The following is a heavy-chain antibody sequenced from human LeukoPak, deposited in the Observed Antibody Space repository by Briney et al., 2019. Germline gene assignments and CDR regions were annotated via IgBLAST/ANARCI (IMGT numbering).Heavy chain of an antibody. Sequence: GGSLRLSCAASGFTFSSYAMSWVRQAPGKGLEWVSAISGSGGSTYYADSVKGRFTISRDNSKNTVYLQMNSLRAEDTAVYYCARDFEGVHRTTNSYTYYYYMDAWGKGTTVIVSS. CDR1: GFTFSSYA. CDR2: ISGSGGST. CDR3: ARDFEGVHRTTNSYTYYYYMDA. D-gene: IGHD2/OR15-2a*01. V-gene: IGHV3-23*01. J-gene: IGHJ6*03.